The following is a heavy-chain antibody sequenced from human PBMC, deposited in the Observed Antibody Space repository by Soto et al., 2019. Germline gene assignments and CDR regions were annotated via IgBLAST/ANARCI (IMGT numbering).Heavy chain of an antibody. CDR1: GGTFSSYA. V-gene: IGHV1-69*12. D-gene: IGHD1-20*01. J-gene: IGHJ6*02. Sequence: QVQLVQSGAEVKKPGSSMKVSCKASGGTFSSYAISWVRQAPGQGLEWMGGIIPIFGTADYAQKFHGRVTMTADESTSTAHMALSSLSSEAAAVYYCARGLTGTVTFYHALDVWGQGTTVTVSS. CDR3: ARGLTGTVTFYHALDV. CDR2: IIPIFGTA.